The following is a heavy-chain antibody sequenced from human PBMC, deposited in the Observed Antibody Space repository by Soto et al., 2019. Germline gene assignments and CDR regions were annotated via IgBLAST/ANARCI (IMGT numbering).Heavy chain of an antibody. Sequence: GSLRLSCAASGFTFSSYGMHWVRQAPGKGLEWVAVISYDGSNKYYADSVKGRFTISRDNSKNTLYLQMNSLRAEDTAVYYCAKESYAQSYYYGMDVWGQGTTVTVSS. V-gene: IGHV3-30*18. J-gene: IGHJ6*02. CDR2: ISYDGSNK. D-gene: IGHD2-2*01. CDR1: GFTFSSYG. CDR3: AKESYAQSYYYGMDV.